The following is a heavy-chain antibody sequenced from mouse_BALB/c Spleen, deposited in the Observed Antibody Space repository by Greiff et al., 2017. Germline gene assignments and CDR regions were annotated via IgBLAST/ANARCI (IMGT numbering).Heavy chain of an antibody. CDR2: IDPANGNT. CDR1: GFNIKDTY. Sequence: EVMLVESGAELVKPGASVKLSCTASGFNIKDTYMHWVKQRPEQGLEWIGRIDPANGNTKYDPKFQGKATITADPSSNTAYLQLSSLTSEDTAVYYCALNWDDFDYWGQGTTLTVSS. V-gene: IGHV14-3*02. CDR3: ALNWDDFDY. J-gene: IGHJ2*01. D-gene: IGHD4-1*01.